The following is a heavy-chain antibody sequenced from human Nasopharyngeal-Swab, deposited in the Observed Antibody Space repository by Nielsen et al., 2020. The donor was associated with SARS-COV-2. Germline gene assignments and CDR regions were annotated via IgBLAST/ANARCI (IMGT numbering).Heavy chain of an antibody. CDR1: GFTFSSYA. Sequence: GESLKISCAASGFTFSSYAMHWVRQAPGKGLEWVAVISYDGSNKYYADSVKGRFTISRDNSKNTLYLQMNSLRAEDTAVYYCARVAAAAIDAFDIWGQGTMVTVSS. CDR3: ARVAAAAIDAFDI. J-gene: IGHJ3*02. D-gene: IGHD6-13*01. CDR2: ISYDGSNK. V-gene: IGHV3-30*04.